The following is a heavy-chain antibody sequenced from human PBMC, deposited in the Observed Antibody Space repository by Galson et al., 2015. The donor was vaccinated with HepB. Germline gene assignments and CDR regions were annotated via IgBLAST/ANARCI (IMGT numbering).Heavy chain of an antibody. CDR2: IYYSGST. D-gene: IGHD6-13*01. Sequence: ETLSLTCTVSGGSISSSSYYWGWIRQPPGKGLEWIGSIYYSGSTYYNPSLKSRVTISVDTSKNQFSLKLSSVTAADTAVYYCARHISSSWYPIKAFDIWGQGTMVTVSS. CDR3: ARHISSSWYPIKAFDI. J-gene: IGHJ3*02. V-gene: IGHV4-39*01. CDR1: GGSISSSSYY.